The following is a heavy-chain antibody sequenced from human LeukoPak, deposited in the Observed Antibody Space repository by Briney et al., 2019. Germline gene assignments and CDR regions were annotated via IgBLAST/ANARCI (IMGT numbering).Heavy chain of an antibody. CDR2: SSYDGSNK. J-gene: IGHJ4*02. D-gene: IGHD6-13*01. CDR3: ARDTKQQLVRYYFDY. Sequence: GRSLRLSCAASGFTFSTYAMHWVRQAPGKGLEWVALSSYDGSNKYYADSVKGRFTISRDNYKNTLYLQMNSLRAEDTAVYYCARDTKQQLVRYYFDYWGQGTLVTVSS. V-gene: IGHV3-30-3*01. CDR1: GFTFSTYA.